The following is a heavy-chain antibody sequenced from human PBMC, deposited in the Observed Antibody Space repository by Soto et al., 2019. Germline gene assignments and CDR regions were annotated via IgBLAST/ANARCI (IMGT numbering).Heavy chain of an antibody. Sequence: QVQLQESGPGLVKPSETLSLMCTVSGGSISSYYWSWIRQPPGKGLEWIGYIYYSGSTNYNPSLKTRVTISVDTSKNQFSLKLSSVTAADTAVYYCARERRDGYKHYFDYWRQGNLVTVSS. V-gene: IGHV4-59*01. CDR3: ARERRDGYKHYFDY. CDR1: GGSISSYY. CDR2: IYYSGST. D-gene: IGHD5-12*01. J-gene: IGHJ4*02.